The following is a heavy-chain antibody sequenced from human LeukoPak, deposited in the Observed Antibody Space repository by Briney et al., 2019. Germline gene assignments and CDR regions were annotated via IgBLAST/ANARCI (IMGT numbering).Heavy chain of an antibody. CDR3: ARDSQWLVEDAFDI. J-gene: IGHJ3*02. Sequence: GGSLRLSCAASGFTFSTYSMNWVRQAPGKGLEWVSSIGSGSTYMYYADSLKGRFTISRDNAKNSLYLQMNSLRSDDTAVYYCARDSQWLVEDAFDIWGQGTMVTVSS. CDR2: IGSGSTYM. CDR1: GFTFSTYS. D-gene: IGHD6-19*01. V-gene: IGHV3-21*04.